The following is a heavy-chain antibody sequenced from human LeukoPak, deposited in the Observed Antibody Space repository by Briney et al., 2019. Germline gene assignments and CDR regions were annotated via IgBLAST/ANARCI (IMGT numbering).Heavy chain of an antibody. V-gene: IGHV4-39*01. CDR3: ARHAGGYNF. Sequence: SETLSLTCTVSGDSIITTNYYWGWIRQPPGKGLEWIGTIFNSGGTYYNPSLKSRVTISVDTSKNQFSLKLSSVAAADTAVYYCARHAGGYNFWGQGTLVTVSS. D-gene: IGHD5-24*01. CDR2: IFNSGGT. CDR1: GDSIITTNYY. J-gene: IGHJ4*02.